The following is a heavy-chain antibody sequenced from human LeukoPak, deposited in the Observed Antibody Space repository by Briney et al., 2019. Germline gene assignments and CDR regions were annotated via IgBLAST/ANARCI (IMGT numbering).Heavy chain of an antibody. CDR2: ISAYNGNT. CDR3: AREDEYCSGGSCPLGY. Sequence: ASVKVSCKASGYTFTSYGISWVRQAPGQGLEWMGWISAYNGNTNYAQKLQGRVTMTTDTSTSTAYMELRSLRSDDTAVYYCAREDEYCSGGSCPLGYWGQGTLVTVSS. V-gene: IGHV1-18*01. CDR1: GYTFTSYG. D-gene: IGHD2-15*01. J-gene: IGHJ4*02.